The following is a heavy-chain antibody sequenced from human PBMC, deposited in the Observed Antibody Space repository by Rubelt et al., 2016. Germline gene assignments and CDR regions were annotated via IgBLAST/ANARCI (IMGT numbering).Heavy chain of an antibody. J-gene: IGHJ1*01. V-gene: IGHV4-59*01. Sequence: QVQLQESGPGLVKPSETLSLTCTVSGGSISSDYWSWIRQPPGKGLEWIGYVYYSGSTNYNPSLTSRVTISGDTSTNQLPLKLSSVTAADTAVYYCAYSSGNYDEYFQHWGQGTLVTVAS. D-gene: IGHD3-22*01. CDR3: AYSSGNYDEYFQH. CDR2: VYYSGST. CDR1: GGSISSDY.